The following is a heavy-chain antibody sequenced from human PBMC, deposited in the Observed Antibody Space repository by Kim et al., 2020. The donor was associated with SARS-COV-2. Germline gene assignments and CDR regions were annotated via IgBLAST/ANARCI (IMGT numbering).Heavy chain of an antibody. J-gene: IGHJ4*03. CDR1: GFTFSGYR. Sequence: GGSLRLSCAASGFTFSGYRMNWIRQAPGKGLEWISYISGSGDNIYYADSVKGRFIISRDNAKNSLYLQMNSLRADDTAVYFCARVRAVYSRGGGCYFYF. CDR2: ISGSGDNI. CDR3: ARVRAVYSRGGGCYFYF. D-gene: IGHD2-15*01. V-gene: IGHV3-48*04.